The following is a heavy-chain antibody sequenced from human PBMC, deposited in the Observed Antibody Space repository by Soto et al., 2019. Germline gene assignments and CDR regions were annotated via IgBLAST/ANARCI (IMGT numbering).Heavy chain of an antibody. D-gene: IGHD5-12*01. CDR3: AKDVRPDGYWDLDY. CDR1: GFTFSSYA. J-gene: IGHJ4*02. CDR2: ISGSGGST. V-gene: IGHV3-23*01. Sequence: GGSLRLSCAASGFTFSSYAMSWVRQAPGKGLEWVSAISGSGGSTYYADSVKGRFTISRDNSRNTLYLQMNSLRAEDTAVYYCAKDVRPDGYWDLDYWGQGTPVTVSS.